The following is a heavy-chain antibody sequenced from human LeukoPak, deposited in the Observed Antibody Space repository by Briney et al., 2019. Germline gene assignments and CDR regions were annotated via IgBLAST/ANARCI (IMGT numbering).Heavy chain of an antibody. CDR2: IYYSGST. CDR3: ARHAEAASFDY. V-gene: IGHV4-39*01. CDR1: GGSIRSSDDY. Sequence: SETRSLTCSVSGGSIRSSDDYWSFVRQTPGKGLEWIGSIYYSGSTYYNPSLKSRVTISVDTSKNQFSLKLSSVTAADTAVYYCARHAEAASFDYWGQGTLVTVSS. D-gene: IGHD6-19*01. J-gene: IGHJ4*02.